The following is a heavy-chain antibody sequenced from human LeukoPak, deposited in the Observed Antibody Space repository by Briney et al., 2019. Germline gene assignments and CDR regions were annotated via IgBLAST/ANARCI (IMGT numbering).Heavy chain of an antibody. J-gene: IGHJ4*02. CDR3: ASLAVAGHFDY. CDR1: GGSISSSSYY. V-gene: IGHV4-39*07. CDR2: IYYSGST. D-gene: IGHD6-19*01. Sequence: SETLSLTCTVSGGSISSSSYYWGWIRQPPGKGLEWIGSIYYSGSTYYNPSLKSRVTISVDTSKNQFSLKLSSVTAADTAVYYCASLAVAGHFDYWGQGTLVTVSS.